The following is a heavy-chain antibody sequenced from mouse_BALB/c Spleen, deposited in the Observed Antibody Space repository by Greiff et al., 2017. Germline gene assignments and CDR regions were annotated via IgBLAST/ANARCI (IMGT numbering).Heavy chain of an antibody. J-gene: IGHJ4*01. CDR2: IRSKSNNYAT. D-gene: IGHD2-5*01. V-gene: IGHV10-1*02. CDR3: VRSNYALYYAMDY. Sequence: EAGGGLVQPKGSLKLSCAASGFTFNTYAMNWVRQAPGKGLEWVARIRSKSNNYATYYADSVKDRFTISRDDSQSMLYLQMNNLKTEDTAMYYCVRSNYALYYAMDYWGQGTSVTVSS. CDR1: GFTFNTYA.